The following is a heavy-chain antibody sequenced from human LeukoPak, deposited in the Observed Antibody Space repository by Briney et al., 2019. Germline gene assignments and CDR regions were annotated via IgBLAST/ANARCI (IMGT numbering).Heavy chain of an antibody. D-gene: IGHD5-12*01. Sequence: GGSLRLSCAASGFTFSSYWMSWVRRAPGKGLEWVANIKQDGSEKYYVDSVKGRFTISRDNAKNSLYLQMNSLRAEDTAVYYCARDKSWMDIVATSSDYWGQGTLVTVSS. J-gene: IGHJ4*02. CDR2: IKQDGSEK. CDR3: ARDKSWMDIVATSSDY. CDR1: GFTFSSYW. V-gene: IGHV3-7*01.